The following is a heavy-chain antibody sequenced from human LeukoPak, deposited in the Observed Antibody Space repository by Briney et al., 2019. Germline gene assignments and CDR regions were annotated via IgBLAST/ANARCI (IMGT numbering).Heavy chain of an antibody. CDR1: GYSISSGYY. Sequence: SETLSLTCAVSGYSISSGYYWGWIRQPPGKGLEWIGSIFHSGSTYYNPSLKSRVNMSVDTSKNQISLKLSSVTAADTAVYYCARASGSYGSGSYYYYGMDVWGTGTTVTVSS. CDR2: IFHSGST. J-gene: IGHJ6*04. D-gene: IGHD3-10*01. CDR3: ARASGSYGSGSYYYYGMDV. V-gene: IGHV4-38-2*01.